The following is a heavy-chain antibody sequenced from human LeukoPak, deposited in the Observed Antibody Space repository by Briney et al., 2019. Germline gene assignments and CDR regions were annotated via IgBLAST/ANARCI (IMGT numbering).Heavy chain of an antibody. J-gene: IGHJ4*02. CDR1: GFTFSSYS. V-gene: IGHV3-21*04. CDR3: AKGESLGIAAVDY. D-gene: IGHD6-25*01. Sequence: GGSLRLSCAASGFTFSSYSMNWVRQAPGKGLEWVSSISSISSYIYYADSVKGRFTISRDNSKNTLYLQMNSLRAEDTAVYYCAKGESLGIAAVDYWGQGTLVTVSS. CDR2: ISSISSYI.